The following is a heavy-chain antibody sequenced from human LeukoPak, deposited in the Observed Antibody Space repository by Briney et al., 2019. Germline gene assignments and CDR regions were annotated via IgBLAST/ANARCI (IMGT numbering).Heavy chain of an antibody. CDR1: GGSFSGYY. V-gene: IGHV4-34*01. J-gene: IGHJ4*02. CDR2: INHSGST. Sequence: SETLSLTCAVYGGSFSGYYWSWIRQPPGKGLEWIGEINHSGSTNYNPSLKSRVTISVDTSKNQFSLKLSSVTAADTAVYYCARGMLEDSSSSGFDYWGQGTLVTVSS. CDR3: ARGMLEDSSSSGFDY. D-gene: IGHD6-6*01.